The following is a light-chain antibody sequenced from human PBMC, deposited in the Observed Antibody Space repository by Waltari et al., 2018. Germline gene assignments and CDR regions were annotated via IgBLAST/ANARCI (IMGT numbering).Light chain of an antibody. CDR2: GAS. Sequence: EIVLTQSPGTLSLSPGERATLSCRASQSLSSTYLAWYQQKPGQAPRLLIYGASRRATGIPDRFRGSGSGTDFTLTISRLEPEDFAVYYCQHYDSSPPNTFGQGTKLEIK. CDR3: QHYDSSPPNT. V-gene: IGKV3-20*01. CDR1: QSLSSTY. J-gene: IGKJ2*01.